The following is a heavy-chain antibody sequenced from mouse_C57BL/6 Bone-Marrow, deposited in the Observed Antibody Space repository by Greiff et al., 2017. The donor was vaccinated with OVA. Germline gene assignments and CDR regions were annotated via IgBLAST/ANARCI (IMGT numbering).Heavy chain of an antibody. V-gene: IGHV5-6*02. Sequence: EVKLVESGGDLVKPGGSLKLSCAASGFTFSSYGMSWVRQTPDKRLEWVATISSGGSYTYYPDSVKGRFTISRDNAKNTLYLQMSSLKSEDTAMYYCARRRVTTGYYFDYWGQGTTLTVSS. CDR3: ARRRVTTGYYFDY. CDR1: GFTFSSYG. D-gene: IGHD2-2*01. CDR2: ISSGGSYT. J-gene: IGHJ2*01.